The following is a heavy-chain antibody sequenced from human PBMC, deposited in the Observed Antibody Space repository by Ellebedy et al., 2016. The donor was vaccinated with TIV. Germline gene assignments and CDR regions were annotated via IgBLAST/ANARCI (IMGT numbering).Heavy chain of an antibody. V-gene: IGHV4-34*01. Sequence: SETLSLTXAVSGAPSGNYFWSWIRQPPGKGLEWIGEVTHTGGTNYNPSLKSRVTISVDTSKNQFSLKLSSVTAADTAVYYCAGGYLYYYMDVWGKGTTVTVSS. CDR2: VTHTGGT. D-gene: IGHD1-26*01. CDR1: GAPSGNYF. CDR3: AGGYLYYYMDV. J-gene: IGHJ6*03.